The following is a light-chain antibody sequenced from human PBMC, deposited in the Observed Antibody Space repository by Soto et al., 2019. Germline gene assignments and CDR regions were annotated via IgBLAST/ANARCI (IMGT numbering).Light chain of an antibody. CDR3: QQYGSSPPLRT. V-gene: IGKV3-20*01. Sequence: EIVLTQSAGTLSLSPGERATLSCRASQSVSSSYLAWYQQKPGQAPRLLIYGASSRATGIPDRFSGSGSGTDFTLTISRPEPEDFAVYYCQQYGSSPPLRTFGQGTKVEIK. CDR1: QSVSSSY. J-gene: IGKJ1*01. CDR2: GAS.